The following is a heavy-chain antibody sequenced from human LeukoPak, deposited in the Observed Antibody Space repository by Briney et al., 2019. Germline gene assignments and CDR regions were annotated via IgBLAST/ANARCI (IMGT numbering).Heavy chain of an antibody. D-gene: IGHD6-19*01. J-gene: IGHJ4*02. CDR2: ISSSSSYI. CDR1: GFTFSSYS. V-gene: IGHV3-21*05. CDR3: AREASSGWVDY. Sequence: GGSLRLSCAASGFTFSSYSMNWVRQAPGKGLEWVSHISSSSSYIYYADSVKGRFTISRDNAKNSLYLQMNSLRAEDTAVYYCAREASSGWVDYWGQGTLVTVSS.